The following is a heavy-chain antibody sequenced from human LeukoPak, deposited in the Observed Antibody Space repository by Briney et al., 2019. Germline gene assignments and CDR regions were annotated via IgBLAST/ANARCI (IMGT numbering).Heavy chain of an antibody. CDR2: INPNSGGT. CDR3: ARDLGYSSGWYSDY. V-gene: IGHV1-2*02. CDR1: GYTFTGYY. J-gene: IGHJ4*02. D-gene: IGHD6-19*01. Sequence: GASVKVSCKASGYTFTGYYMHWVRQAPGQGLEWMGWINPNSGGTNYAQKFQGRVTMTRDTSISTAYMELSRLRSDDAAVYYCARDLGYSSGWYSDYWGQGTLVTVSS.